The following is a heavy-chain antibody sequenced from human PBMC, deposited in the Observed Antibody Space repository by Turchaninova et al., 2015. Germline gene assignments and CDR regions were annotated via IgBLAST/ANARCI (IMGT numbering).Heavy chain of an antibody. J-gene: IGHJ4*02. CDR3: GRHGYSYGSY. V-gene: IGHV4-38-2*01. CDR2: IDRTGST. CDR1: GYSISRGYD. D-gene: IGHD5-18*01. Sequence: QVQLQESGPGLVEPSETMSLTCSVSGYSISRGYDWGWIRQPPGKGLEWIGSIDRTGSTYYNPSLKSRVTISVDTSKNQFPLKLSSVTAADTAVYYCGRHGYSYGSYWGQGTLVTVSS.